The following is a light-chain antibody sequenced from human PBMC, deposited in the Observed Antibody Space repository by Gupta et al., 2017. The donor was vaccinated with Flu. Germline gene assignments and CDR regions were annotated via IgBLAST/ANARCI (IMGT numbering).Light chain of an antibody. V-gene: IGLV2-14*01. CDR1: NSDIGAY. CDR3: HSYTGGTTPWV. CDR2: EVN. Sequence: ITISCTGSNSDIGAYVSWYQHHPGRVPKLMIYEVNNRPSGISNRFSGSKSGNTASLTISGLQAEDEADYYCHSYTGGTTPWVFGGGTKLTVL. J-gene: IGLJ2*01.